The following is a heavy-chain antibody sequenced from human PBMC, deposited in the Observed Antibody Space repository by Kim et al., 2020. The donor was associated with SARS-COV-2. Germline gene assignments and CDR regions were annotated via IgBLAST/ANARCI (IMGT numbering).Heavy chain of an antibody. CDR3: ARRGYYYGSGSYYFDY. Sequence: SLKIRITISEDTCKNQFTLKLRSVTASDTAVYYCARRGYYYGSGSYYFDYWGQGTLVTVSS. V-gene: IGHV4-39*01. D-gene: IGHD3-10*01. J-gene: IGHJ4*02.